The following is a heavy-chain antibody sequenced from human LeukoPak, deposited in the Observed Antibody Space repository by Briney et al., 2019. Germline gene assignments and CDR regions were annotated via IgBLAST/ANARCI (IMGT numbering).Heavy chain of an antibody. CDR1: GYTFTSYG. CDR2: ISAYNGNT. CDR3: ARDPVGIAAAGHYFDY. Sequence: GASVKVSCKASGYTFTSYGISWVRQAPGQGLEWMGWISAYNGNTNYAQKLQGRVTMTTDTSTSTAYMELRSLRSDDTAVYYCARDPVGIAAAGHYFDYWGQGTLVTVSS. V-gene: IGHV1-18*01. D-gene: IGHD6-13*01. J-gene: IGHJ4*02.